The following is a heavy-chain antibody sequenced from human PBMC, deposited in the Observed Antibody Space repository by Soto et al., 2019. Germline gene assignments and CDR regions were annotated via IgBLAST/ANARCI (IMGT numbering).Heavy chain of an antibody. CDR2: ISGTRDYI. Sequence: WVSLRLSCATAGFSISPCSMNYVRQAPGKRLEWVSSISGTRDYIDYADAVKGRFTISRCNATNSLSLQMSRLRAEGTAAYYGASDPGHDASGGYNYWDRWGQGTSVTASS. J-gene: IGHJ4*02. D-gene: IGHD3-10*01. V-gene: IGHV3-21*01. CDR3: ASDPGHDASGGYNYWDR. CDR1: GFSISPCS.